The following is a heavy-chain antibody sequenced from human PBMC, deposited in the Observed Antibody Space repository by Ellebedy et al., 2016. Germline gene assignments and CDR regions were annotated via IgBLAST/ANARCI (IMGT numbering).Heavy chain of an antibody. CDR1: GFSLSNARMG. CDR3: ARFLWFGELQYGMDV. D-gene: IGHD3-10*01. Sequence: SGPTLVXPTETLTLTCTVSGFSLSNARMGVSWIRQPPGKALEWLAHIFSNDEKSYSTSLKSRLTISKDTSKSQVVLTMTNMDPVDTATYYCARFLWFGELQYGMDVWGQGTTVTVSS. J-gene: IGHJ6*02. CDR2: IFSNDEK. V-gene: IGHV2-26*01.